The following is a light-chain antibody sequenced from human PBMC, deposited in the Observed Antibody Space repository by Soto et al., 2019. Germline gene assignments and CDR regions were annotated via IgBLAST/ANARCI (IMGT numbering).Light chain of an antibody. V-gene: IGKV4-1*01. Sequence: DSVMTQSPDSLPVSLGERATINCKSSQSVLYTSNNKNYLAWYQQKPGQSPKLLIYWASTRESGVPDRFSGSGSGTDFTLTISSLQAEDVAVYYCQQYYSNPRTFGQGTKVDIK. CDR3: QQYYSNPRT. CDR2: WAS. CDR1: QSVLYTSNNKNY. J-gene: IGKJ1*01.